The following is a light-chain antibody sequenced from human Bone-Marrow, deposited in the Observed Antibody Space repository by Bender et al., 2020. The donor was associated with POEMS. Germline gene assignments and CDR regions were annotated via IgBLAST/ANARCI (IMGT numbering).Light chain of an antibody. CDR2: ETN. J-gene: IGLJ1*01. CDR3: CSYAESTL. Sequence: QSALTQPASVSGSPGQSITISCTGDISDIGKYDLLSWYQQYPGKVPKLIIYETNERPSGVSNRFSGSKSGNTASLTISGLQTEDEADYYCCSYAESTLFGSGTRVTVL. V-gene: IGLV2-23*01. CDR1: ISDIGKYDL.